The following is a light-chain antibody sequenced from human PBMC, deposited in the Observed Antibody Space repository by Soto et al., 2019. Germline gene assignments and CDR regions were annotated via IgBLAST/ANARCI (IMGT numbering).Light chain of an antibody. CDR2: GTS. J-gene: IGKJ3*01. V-gene: IGKV3-20*01. CDR3: QQYGSSPMFT. CDR1: QSVSSSY. Sequence: EIVLTQSPGTLSLSPGERATLSCRASQSVSSSYLAWYQQKPGQAPRLLIYGTSGRATGIPDRFSGSGSGTDFTLTISRLETEDVAVYYCQQYGSSPMFTFGPGTKVDIK.